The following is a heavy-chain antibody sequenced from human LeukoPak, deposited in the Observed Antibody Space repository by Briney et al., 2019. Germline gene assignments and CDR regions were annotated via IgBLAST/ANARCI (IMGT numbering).Heavy chain of an antibody. D-gene: IGHD3-22*01. Sequence: GGSLRLSCAASGNYWMHWVRQAPGKGLEWVALISYDENSKYYADSVKGRFTISRDNSENTLYLQMSSLRAEDTAVYYCAKDHVNYDSRQGFDYWGQGTLVTVSS. CDR3: AKDHVNYDSRQGFDY. CDR1: GNYW. J-gene: IGHJ4*02. V-gene: IGHV3-30*18. CDR2: ISYDENSK.